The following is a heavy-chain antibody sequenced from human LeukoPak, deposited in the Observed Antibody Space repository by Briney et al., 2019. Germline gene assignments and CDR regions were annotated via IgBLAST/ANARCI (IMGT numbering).Heavy chain of an antibody. D-gene: IGHD3-22*01. CDR1: GFTFSSYG. CDR3: SKAYYYDSSGYIPYFDH. Sequence: GRSLRLSCAASGFTFSSYGMHWVRQAPGKGLEWVAVIWYDGSNKYYADSVKGRFTISRDNSENTLYLQMNRLRAEDTAVYYCSKAYYYDSSGYIPYFDHWGQGTLVTASS. CDR2: IWYDGSNK. V-gene: IGHV3-33*06. J-gene: IGHJ4*02.